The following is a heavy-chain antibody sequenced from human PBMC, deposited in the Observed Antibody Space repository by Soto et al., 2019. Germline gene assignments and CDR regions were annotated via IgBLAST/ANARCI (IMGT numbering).Heavy chain of an antibody. V-gene: IGHV3-11*06. CDR2: ISSPTGYT. Sequence: VGSLRLSCSASGFTFSDFYMSWVRQAPGKGLEWLAYISSPTGYTNHADFVKGRFTISRDNAKNSLYLQMNSLTAEDTAVYYCARGSMYDILTGYGIFGYWGQGTQVTVSS. D-gene: IGHD3-9*01. CDR3: ARGSMYDILTGYGIFGY. J-gene: IGHJ4*02. CDR1: GFTFSDFY.